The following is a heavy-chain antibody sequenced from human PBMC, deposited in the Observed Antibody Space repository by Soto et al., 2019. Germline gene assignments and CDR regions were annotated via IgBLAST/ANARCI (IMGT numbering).Heavy chain of an antibody. J-gene: IGHJ3*02. Sequence: SESLSLTCTVSGGSISIDYWGWIRQPPGKGREWIGYIYYSGSSNYNPSLKSRVIMSLDTTKTHSSLKLSSVTAADTAVYYCARPYSGSYWAAFDIWGQGTRVTVSS. CDR2: IYYSGSS. D-gene: IGHD1-26*01. CDR1: GGSISIDY. CDR3: ARPYSGSYWAAFDI. V-gene: IGHV4-59*01.